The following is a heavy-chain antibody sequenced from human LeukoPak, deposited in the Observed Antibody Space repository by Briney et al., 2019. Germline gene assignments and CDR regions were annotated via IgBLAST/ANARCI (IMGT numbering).Heavy chain of an antibody. CDR2: IYTSGST. D-gene: IGHD3-16*01. CDR3: AGKWGLGRIDY. CDR1: GGSISSGSYY. Sequence: PSETLSLTCTVSGGSISSGSYYWSWIRQPAGKGLEWIGRIYTSGSTNYNPSLKSRVTISVDTSKNQFSLKLTSVTAADTAVYYCAGKWGLGRIDYWGQGTLVTVSS. J-gene: IGHJ4*02. V-gene: IGHV4-61*02.